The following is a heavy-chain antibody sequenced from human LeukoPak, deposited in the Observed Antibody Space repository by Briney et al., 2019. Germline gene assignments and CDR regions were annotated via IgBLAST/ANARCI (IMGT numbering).Heavy chain of an antibody. CDR1: GYTLTELS. CDR2: FDPEDGET. V-gene: IGHV1-24*01. J-gene: IGHJ4*02. D-gene: IGHD5-18*01. Sequence: ASAKVSCKVSGYTLTELSMHWVRQAPGKGLEWMGGFDPEDGETIYAQKFQGRVTMTEDTSTDTAYMELSSLRSEDTAVYYCAAIGFVGYSYGPIGYWGQGTLVTVSS. CDR3: AAIGFVGYSYGPIGY.